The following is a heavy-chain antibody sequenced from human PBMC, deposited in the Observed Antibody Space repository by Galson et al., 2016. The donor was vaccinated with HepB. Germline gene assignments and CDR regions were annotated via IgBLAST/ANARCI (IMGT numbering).Heavy chain of an antibody. V-gene: IGHV3-23*01. CDR1: GFTFSSYA. Sequence: SLRLSCAASGFTFSSYAMNWVRQAPGKGLEWVSSISGNARSTYYADSVKGRFTISRDNSKNTLYLQVNSLRAEDTAVYYCEKDLSYWNSPFFDYWGQGTLVTVSS. J-gene: IGHJ4*02. CDR3: EKDLSYWNSPFFDY. D-gene: IGHD1-7*01. CDR2: ISGNARST.